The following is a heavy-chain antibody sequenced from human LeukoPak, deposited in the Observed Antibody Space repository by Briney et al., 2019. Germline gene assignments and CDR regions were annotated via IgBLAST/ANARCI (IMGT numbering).Heavy chain of an antibody. D-gene: IGHD2-15*01. CDR2: ISWNSGSI. Sequence: GGSLRLSCAASGFTFDDYAMHWVRQAPGKGLEWVSGISWNSGSIVYADSVKGRFTTSRDNAKNSLYLQMNSLRAEDTALYYCVKMLGYCSGGSCSNYWGQGTLVTVSS. V-gene: IGHV3-9*01. J-gene: IGHJ4*02. CDR3: VKMLGYCSGGSCSNY. CDR1: GFTFDDYA.